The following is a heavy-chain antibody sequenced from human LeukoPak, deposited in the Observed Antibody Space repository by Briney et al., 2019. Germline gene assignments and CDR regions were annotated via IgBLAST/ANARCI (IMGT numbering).Heavy chain of an antibody. CDR3: AKGYCSSTSCYARFDY. CDR1: GFTFSSYA. V-gene: IGHV3-23*01. CDR2: ISGSGGST. J-gene: IGHJ4*02. D-gene: IGHD2-2*01. Sequence: GGSLRLSCAASGFTFSSYAMSWVRQPPGKGLEWVSAISGSGGSTYYADSVKGRFTISRDNSKNTLYLQMNSLRAEDTAVYYCAKGYCSSTSCYARFDYWGQGTLVTVSS.